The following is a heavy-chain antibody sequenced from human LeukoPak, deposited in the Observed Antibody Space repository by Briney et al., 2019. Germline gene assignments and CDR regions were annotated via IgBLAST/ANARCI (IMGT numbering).Heavy chain of an antibody. V-gene: IGHV1-8*01. J-gene: IGHJ6*02. CDR1: GYTSTSYD. CDR3: ARAPVTTGLYYGMDV. CDR2: MNPNSGNT. D-gene: IGHD4-17*01. Sequence: ASVKVSCKASGYTSTSYDINWVRQATGQGLEWMGWMNPNSGNTGYAQKFQGRVTMTRNTSISTAYMELSSLRSEDTAVYYCARAPVTTGLYYGMDVWGQGTTVTVSS.